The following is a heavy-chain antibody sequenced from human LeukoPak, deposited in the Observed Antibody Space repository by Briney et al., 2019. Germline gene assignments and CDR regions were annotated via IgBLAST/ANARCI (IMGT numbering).Heavy chain of an antibody. V-gene: IGHV3-23*01. CDR3: AKGTLEHCTGAICYPFDY. Sequence: GSLRLSCEASGFTFSNYAMNWVRQTPGKGLEWVSSITSYRRDTYYADSVKGRFTTSRDNSRSTLSLQMNSLRAEDSAIYYCAKGTLEHCTGAICYPFDYWGQGSLVTVSS. CDR1: GFTFSNYA. D-gene: IGHD2-8*02. J-gene: IGHJ4*02. CDR2: ITSYRRDT.